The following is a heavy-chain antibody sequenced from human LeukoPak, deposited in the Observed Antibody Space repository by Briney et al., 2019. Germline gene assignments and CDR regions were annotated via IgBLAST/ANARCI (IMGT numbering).Heavy chain of an antibody. CDR3: ARNPGYSYGYGYFDY. V-gene: IGHV3-23*01. D-gene: IGHD5-18*01. CDR1: GFTFSNYA. J-gene: IGHJ4*02. CDR2: ISDTGGST. Sequence: PGGSLRLSCTTSGFTFSNYAMNWVRQAPGKGLEWVSAISDTGGSTYYADPVKGRFTISRDSSKNTLYLQMNSLRAEDTAVYYCARNPGYSYGYGYFDYWGQGTLVTVSS.